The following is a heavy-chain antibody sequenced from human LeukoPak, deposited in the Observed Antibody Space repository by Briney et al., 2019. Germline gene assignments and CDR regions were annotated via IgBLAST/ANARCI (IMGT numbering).Heavy chain of an antibody. Sequence: GASLKASCEASGYTFTGYYMRWVRQAPGQGLEWMGWFNPDSGGTHYAQKFQGRVTMTRDTSISTASMELNRLRSDDTAVYYCARQLQLLDYWGQGTLVTVSS. J-gene: IGHJ4*02. V-gene: IGHV1-2*02. D-gene: IGHD6-13*01. CDR2: FNPDSGGT. CDR3: ARQLQLLDY. CDR1: GYTFTGYY.